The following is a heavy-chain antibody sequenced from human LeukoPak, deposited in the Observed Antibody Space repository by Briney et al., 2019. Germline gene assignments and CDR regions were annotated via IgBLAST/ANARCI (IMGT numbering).Heavy chain of an antibody. D-gene: IGHD3-22*01. J-gene: IGHJ4*02. CDR2: ISSSSSYI. CDR3: ARDRGYYYDSSGDGYFDY. CDR1: GFTFSSYS. V-gene: IGHV3-21*04. Sequence: PGGSLRLSCAASGFTFSSYSMNWVRQAPGKGLEWVSSISSSSSYIYYADSVKGRFTISRDNAKNSLYLQMNSLRAEDTALYYCARDRGYYYDSSGDGYFDYWGQGTLVTVSS.